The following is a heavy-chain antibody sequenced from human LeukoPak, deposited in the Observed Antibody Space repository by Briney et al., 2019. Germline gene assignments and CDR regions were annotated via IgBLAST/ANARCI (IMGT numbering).Heavy chain of an antibody. J-gene: IGHJ3*02. Sequence: PGGSLRLSCAASGFMFSRYTMNWVRQAPGKGLEWVSSLSSSSSHMYYADSVKGRFTISRDNARNSLYLQMYSLRAEDTAVYYCATPADAFDIWGQGTMVTVSS. V-gene: IGHV3-21*01. CDR3: ATPADAFDI. CDR1: GFMFSRYT. CDR2: LSSSSSHM.